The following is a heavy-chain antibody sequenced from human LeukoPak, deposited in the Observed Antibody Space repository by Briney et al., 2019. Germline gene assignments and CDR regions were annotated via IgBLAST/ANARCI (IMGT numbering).Heavy chain of an antibody. J-gene: IGHJ6*03. CDR2: IYHSGNT. V-gene: IGHV4-38-2*02. CDR1: GGSISSYY. D-gene: IGHD3-22*01. Sequence: SETLSLTCTVSGGSISSYYWGWIRQPPGKGLEWIGSIYHSGNTYYNASLQSRVTISVDTSQNQFSLKLSSVTAADTAVYYCAREITTYYMDVWGKGTTVTVSS. CDR3: AREITTYYMDV.